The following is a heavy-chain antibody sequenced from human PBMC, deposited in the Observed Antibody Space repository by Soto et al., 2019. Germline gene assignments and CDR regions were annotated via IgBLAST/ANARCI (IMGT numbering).Heavy chain of an antibody. J-gene: IGHJ4*02. CDR1: GFTFSSYS. Sequence: PGGSLRLSCAASGFTFSSYSRNWVRQAPGKGLEWISYISTTSSSIYYADSVKGRFTISRDNAKNPLFLQMNSLRDEDTAVYYCARKGVAFDYWGQGALVTVYS. D-gene: IGHD3-3*01. CDR3: ARKGVAFDY. CDR2: ISTTSSSI. V-gene: IGHV3-48*02.